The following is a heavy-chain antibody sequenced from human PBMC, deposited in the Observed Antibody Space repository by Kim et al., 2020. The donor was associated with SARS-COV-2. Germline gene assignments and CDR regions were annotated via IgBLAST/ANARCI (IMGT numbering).Heavy chain of an antibody. CDR2: IYFTGGT. CDR3: ARGSRSASRFDP. J-gene: IGHJ5*02. V-gene: IGHV4-61*01. Sequence: SETLSLTCSVSGDSVSSGRYYWNWIRQPPGKGLEWIGYIYFTGGTNYNPSLKSRVTISLDTSKNQFSLMLTSVTAADTAMYYCARGSRSASRFDPWGQGSLVTVSS. D-gene: IGHD2-2*01. CDR1: GDSVSSGRYY.